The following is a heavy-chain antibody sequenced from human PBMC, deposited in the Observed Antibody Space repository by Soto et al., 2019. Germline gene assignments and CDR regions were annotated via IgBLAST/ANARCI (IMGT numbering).Heavy chain of an antibody. V-gene: IGHV5-51*01. Sequence: GESLKISCKGSGYSFTSCWIGWVRQLPGKGLEWMGIIYPGDSDTRYSPSFQGQVTISADKSISTAYLQWSSLKASDTAMYYCARQAILGYCTNGVCSFDYWGQGTLVTVSS. J-gene: IGHJ4*02. CDR3: ARQAILGYCTNGVCSFDY. CDR1: GYSFTSCW. CDR2: IYPGDSDT. D-gene: IGHD2-8*01.